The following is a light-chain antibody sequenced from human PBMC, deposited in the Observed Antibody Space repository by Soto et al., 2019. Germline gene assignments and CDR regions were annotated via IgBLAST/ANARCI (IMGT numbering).Light chain of an antibody. Sequence: DIQMTQSPSSLSASVGDRVTITCLASQSISSHLNWFQQKAGKAPNLLISAASSLQSGVPSRFSGSGSGTDFTLTVSSLEPEEFATYYCQQSFSSPWTFGQGTKVDIK. J-gene: IGKJ1*01. CDR2: AAS. V-gene: IGKV1-39*01. CDR1: QSISSH. CDR3: QQSFSSPWT.